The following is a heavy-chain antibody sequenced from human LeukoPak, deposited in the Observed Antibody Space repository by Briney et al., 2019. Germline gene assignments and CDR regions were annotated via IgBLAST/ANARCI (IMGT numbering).Heavy chain of an antibody. V-gene: IGHV3-66*02. D-gene: IGHD2-2*01. CDR1: GFTVSSNY. CDR2: IYSGGST. Sequence: GGPLRLSCAASGFTVSSNYMSWVRQAPGKGLEWVSVIYSGGSTYYADSVKGRFTISRDHSKNTLYLQMNSLRAEDTALYYCAKDLWKYQLRTLDYWGQGTLVTVSS. CDR3: AKDLWKYQLRTLDY. J-gene: IGHJ4*02.